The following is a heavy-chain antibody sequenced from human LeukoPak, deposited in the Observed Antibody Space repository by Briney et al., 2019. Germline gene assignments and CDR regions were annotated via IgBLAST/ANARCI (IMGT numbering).Heavy chain of an antibody. CDR1: GFTFSNYA. V-gene: IGHV3-23*01. J-gene: IGHJ4*02. CDR3: AKKVGLVSAPLYYFDV. D-gene: IGHD5/OR15-5a*01. CDR2: ISGPAGSW. Sequence: PGGSLRLSCAASGFTFSNYAMSWARQAPGKGLEWVSAISGPAGSWDYADVVKGRFTISRDNSKNTLFLQMNSLSPEDTAIYYCAKKVGLVSAPLYYFDVWGQGTLVTVSS.